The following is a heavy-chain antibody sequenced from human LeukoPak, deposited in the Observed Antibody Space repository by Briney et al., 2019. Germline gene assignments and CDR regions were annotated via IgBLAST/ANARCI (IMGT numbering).Heavy chain of an antibody. J-gene: IGHJ4*02. CDR3: ARGGVVQLWSLAFDY. CDR2: INHSGST. D-gene: IGHD5-18*01. CDR1: GGFFSGYY. Sequence: SETLSLTCAVYGGFFSGYYWSWIRQPPGKGLEWIGEINHSGSTNYNPSLKSRVTISVDTSKNQFSLKLSSVTAADTAVYYCARGGVVQLWSLAFDYWGQGTLVTVSS. V-gene: IGHV4-34*01.